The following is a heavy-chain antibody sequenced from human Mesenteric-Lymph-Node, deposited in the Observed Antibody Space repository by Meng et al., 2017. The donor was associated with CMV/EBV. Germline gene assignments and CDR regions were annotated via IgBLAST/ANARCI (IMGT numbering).Heavy chain of an antibody. CDR3: ARDYDFWREDGMDV. CDR2: ISSSGSTI. Sequence: GESLKISCTASGFTFSDYYMNWIRQAPGTGLEWVSYISSSGSTIYYVDSVKGRFTISRDNAKNSLYLQMNSLRAEDTAVYYCARDYDFWREDGMDVWGQGTMVTVSS. D-gene: IGHD3-3*01. V-gene: IGHV3-11*04. CDR1: GFTFSDYY. J-gene: IGHJ6*02.